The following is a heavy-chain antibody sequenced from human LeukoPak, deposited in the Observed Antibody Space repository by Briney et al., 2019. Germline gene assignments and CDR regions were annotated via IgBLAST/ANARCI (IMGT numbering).Heavy chain of an antibody. CDR2: IYPDDSDT. Sequence: GESLKISCKGSGYRFNAYWIAWVRQMPGKGLEWMGIIYPDDSDTRYSPSFQGHVTISSDTSTSTVYLQWSSLKASDTAVYYCARRARYHSSFPLDFWGQGTQVIVSS. V-gene: IGHV5-51*01. J-gene: IGHJ4*02. CDR3: ARRARYHSSFPLDF. CDR1: GYRFNAYW. D-gene: IGHD6-13*01.